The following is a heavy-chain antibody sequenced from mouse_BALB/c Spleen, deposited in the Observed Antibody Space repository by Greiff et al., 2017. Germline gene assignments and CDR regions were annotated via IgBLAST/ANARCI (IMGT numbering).Heavy chain of an antibody. Sequence: VQLQQSGAELVKPGASVKLSCTASGFTIKDTYMHWVKQRPEQGLEWIGRIDPANGNTKYDPKFQGKATITADTSSNTAYLQLSSLTSEDTAVSYSARRCYNGTGYYFDYWGQGTTLTVSS. CDR1: GFTIKDTY. V-gene: IGHV14-3*02. CDR3: ARRCYNGTGYYFDY. J-gene: IGHJ2*01. CDR2: IDPANGNT. D-gene: IGHD2-12*01.